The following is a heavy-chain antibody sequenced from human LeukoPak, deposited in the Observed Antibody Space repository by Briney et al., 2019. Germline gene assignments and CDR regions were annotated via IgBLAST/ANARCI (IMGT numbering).Heavy chain of an antibody. Sequence: GSLRLSCAASGFTFSGYSMNWVGQAPGKGLEWVSYISFSSSIIFYAHSVQGRFPISRDNAKNSVYLQMNSLRDEDTAVYYCERDSAWAFDIWGQGTMVTVSS. V-gene: IGHV3-48*02. CDR2: ISFSSSII. CDR1: GFTFSGYS. J-gene: IGHJ3*02. D-gene: IGHD6-19*01. CDR3: ERDSAWAFDI.